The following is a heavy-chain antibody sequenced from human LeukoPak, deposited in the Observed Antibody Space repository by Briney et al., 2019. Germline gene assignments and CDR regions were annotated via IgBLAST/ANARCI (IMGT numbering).Heavy chain of an antibody. CDR3: ARQTGSGLLILP. CDR2: IYYSGST. D-gene: IGHD3/OR15-3a*01. Sequence: PSETLSLTCTVSGGSISSYYWGWIRQPPGEGLEWIGSIYYSGSTYYNPSLKSRVIISVDTSKNQFSLRLTSVTAADTAVYYCARQTGSGLLILPGGQGTLVTVSS. J-gene: IGHJ4*02. V-gene: IGHV4-39*01. CDR1: GGSISSYY.